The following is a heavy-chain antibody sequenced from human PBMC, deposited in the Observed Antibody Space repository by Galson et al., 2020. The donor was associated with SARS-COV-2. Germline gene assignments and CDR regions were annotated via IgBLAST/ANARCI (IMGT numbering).Heavy chain of an antibody. CDR1: GGSFSGYY. D-gene: IGHD6-13*01. V-gene: IGHV4-34*01. J-gene: IGHJ5*02. Sequence: SETLSLTCAVYGGSFSGYYWSWIRQPPGKGLEWIGEINHSGSTNYNPSLKSRVTISVDTSKNQFSLKLSSVTAADTAVYYCARAHHSSSWYVRRNWFDPWGQGTLVTVSS. CDR3: ARAHHSSSWYVRRNWFDP. CDR2: INHSGST.